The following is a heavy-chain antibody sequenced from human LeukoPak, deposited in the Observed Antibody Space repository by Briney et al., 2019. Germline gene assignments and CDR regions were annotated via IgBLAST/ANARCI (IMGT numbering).Heavy chain of an antibody. J-gene: IGHJ4*02. Sequence: LGASVKVSCKASGGTFSSYAISWVRQAPGQGLEWMGGIIPIFGTANYAQKFQGRVTITADESTSTAYMELSSLRSEDTAVCYCARVRYFDWSKVGLYYFDYWGQGTLVTVSS. CDR3: ARVRYFDWSKVGLYYFDY. CDR2: IIPIFGTA. CDR1: GGTFSSYA. D-gene: IGHD3-9*01. V-gene: IGHV1-69*13.